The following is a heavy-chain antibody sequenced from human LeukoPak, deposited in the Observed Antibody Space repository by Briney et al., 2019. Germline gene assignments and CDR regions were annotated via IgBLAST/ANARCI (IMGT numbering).Heavy chain of an antibody. J-gene: IGHJ5*02. CDR3: ARVGYSYGFDWFDP. CDR2: ISGSGGST. D-gene: IGHD5-18*01. Sequence: PGGSLRLSCAASGFTFSSYGMSWVRQAPGKGLEWVSAISGSGGSTYYADSVKGRFTISRDNSKNTLYLQMNSLRAEDTAVYYCARVGYSYGFDWFDPWGQGTLVTVSS. V-gene: IGHV3-23*01. CDR1: GFTFSSYG.